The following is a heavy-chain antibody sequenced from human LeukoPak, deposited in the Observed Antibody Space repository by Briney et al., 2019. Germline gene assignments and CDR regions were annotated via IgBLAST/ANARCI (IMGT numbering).Heavy chain of an antibody. Sequence: PSETLSLTCTVSNGSISIYYWSWVRQPAGKGLEWIGRISASGSTNYNPSLKSRVTMSLDTSKNQFSLKLSSVTAADTAVYYCAREITVTRPFDYWGPGTPVTVSS. V-gene: IGHV4-4*07. D-gene: IGHD4-17*01. CDR1: NGSISIYY. CDR2: ISASGST. CDR3: AREITVTRPFDY. J-gene: IGHJ4*02.